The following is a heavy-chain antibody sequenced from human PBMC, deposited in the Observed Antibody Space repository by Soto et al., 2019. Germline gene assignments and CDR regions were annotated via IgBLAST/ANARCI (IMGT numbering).Heavy chain of an antibody. J-gene: IGHJ6*02. D-gene: IGHD6-19*01. CDR2: IYYSGST. CDR1: GGSISSSSYY. V-gene: IGHV4-39*01. Sequence: QLQLQESGPGLVKPSETLSLTCTVSGGSISSSSYYWGWIRQPPGKGLEWIGSIYYSGSTYYNPSLKSRVTISVDTSKNQFSLKLSSVTAADTAVYYCASSIPAQSSGWSWEPFRNYGMDVWGQGTTVTVSS. CDR3: ASSIPAQSSGWSWEPFRNYGMDV.